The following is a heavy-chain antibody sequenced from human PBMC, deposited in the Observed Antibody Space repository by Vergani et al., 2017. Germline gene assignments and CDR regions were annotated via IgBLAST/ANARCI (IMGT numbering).Heavy chain of an antibody. D-gene: IGHD6-13*01. CDR1: GGTFTSYA. V-gene: IGHV1-3*01. CDR2: INAGNGNT. J-gene: IGHJ6*03. CDR3: ARDGYGSNYYYYYYMDV. Sequence: QVQLVQSGAEVKKPGSSVKVSCKASGGTFTSYAMHWVRQAPGQRLEWMGWINAGNGNTKYSQKFQGRVTITRDTSASTAYMELSSLRSEDTAVYYCARDGYGSNYYYYYYMDVWGKGTTVTVSS.